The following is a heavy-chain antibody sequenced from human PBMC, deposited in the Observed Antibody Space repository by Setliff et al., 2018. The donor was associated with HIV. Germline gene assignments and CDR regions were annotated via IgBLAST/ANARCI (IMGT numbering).Heavy chain of an antibody. Sequence: SETLSLTCSVSGGSISSSTYYWGWIRQPPGKGLEWIGDIFYTGNTYYNPPLKSRVAISVDTSESQFSLKLNSVTAADTDVYYCARRGRDGVLIVFATGFDPWGQGTLVTVSS. V-gene: IGHV4-39*01. J-gene: IGHJ5*02. CDR1: GGSISSSTYY. CDR2: IFYTGNT. D-gene: IGHD2-8*01. CDR3: ARRGRDGVLIVFATGFDP.